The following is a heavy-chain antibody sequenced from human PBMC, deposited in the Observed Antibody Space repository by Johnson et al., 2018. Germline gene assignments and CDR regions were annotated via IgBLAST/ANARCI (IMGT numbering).Heavy chain of an antibody. CDR2: INPSGGST. D-gene: IGHD6-13*01. CDR3: ARRIAAAGDAFDI. J-gene: IGHJ3*02. V-gene: IGHV1-46*01. Sequence: QVQLVQSGAEVKKPGASXKVSCKASGYTFTSYYMHWVRQAPGQGLEWMGIINPSGGSTSYAQKFQGRVTMTRDTSTSTVYMELGSLRSEDTAVYYCARRIAAAGDAFDIWGQGTMVTVSS. CDR1: GYTFTSYY.